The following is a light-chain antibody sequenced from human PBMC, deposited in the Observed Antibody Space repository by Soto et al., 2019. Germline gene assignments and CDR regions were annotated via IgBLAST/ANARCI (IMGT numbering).Light chain of an antibody. Sequence: QSVLTQPASVSGSPGQSITISCTGTSSDVGGYNYVSWYQQYPGKAPKVMIYDVTNRPSGVSNRFSGSRSGNTASLTISGLQAEDEADYYCCSFTTSSTYVFETGTKVSVL. J-gene: IGLJ1*01. CDR2: DVT. CDR1: SSDVGGYNY. CDR3: CSFTTSSTYV. V-gene: IGLV2-14*01.